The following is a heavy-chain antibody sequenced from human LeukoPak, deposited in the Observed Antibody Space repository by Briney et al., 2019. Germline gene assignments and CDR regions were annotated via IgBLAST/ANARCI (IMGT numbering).Heavy chain of an antibody. D-gene: IGHD6-19*01. J-gene: IGHJ6*03. Sequence: SETLSHTCTVSGGSISSYYWSWIRQPPGKGLEWIGYIYYSGSTNYNPSLKSRVTISVDTSKNQFSLKLSSVTAADTAVYYCARRSAGYYYYYMDVWGKGTTVTASS. CDR3: ARRSAGYYYYYMDV. V-gene: IGHV4-59*08. CDR1: GGSISSYY. CDR2: IYYSGST.